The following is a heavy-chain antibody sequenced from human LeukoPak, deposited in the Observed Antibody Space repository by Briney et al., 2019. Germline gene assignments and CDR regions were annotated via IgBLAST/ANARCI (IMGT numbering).Heavy chain of an antibody. Sequence: GRSLRLSCAASGFTFSSYAMHWVRQAPGKGLEWVAVISYDGSNKYYADSVKGRFTISRDNSKNTLYLQMNSLRAEDTAVYYCARDHDGSGRFDYWGQGTLVTVSS. D-gene: IGHD3-10*01. V-gene: IGHV3-30*04. CDR1: GFTFSSYA. J-gene: IGHJ4*02. CDR2: ISYDGSNK. CDR3: ARDHDGSGRFDY.